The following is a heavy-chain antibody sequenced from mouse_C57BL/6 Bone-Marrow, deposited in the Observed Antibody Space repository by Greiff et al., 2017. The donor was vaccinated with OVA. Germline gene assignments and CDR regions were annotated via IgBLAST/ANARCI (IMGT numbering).Heavy chain of an antibody. J-gene: IGHJ1*03. CDR1: GFTIKDDY. CDR2: IDPENGDT. Sequence: VQLQQSGAELVRPGASVKLSCTASGFTIKDDYMHWVKQRPEQGLEWIGWIDPENGDTEYASKFQGKATITADTSSNTAYLQLSSLTSEDTAVYYCTTNYGNSWDWYFDVWGTGTTVTVAS. V-gene: IGHV14-4*01. CDR3: TTNYGNSWDWYFDV. D-gene: IGHD1-1*01.